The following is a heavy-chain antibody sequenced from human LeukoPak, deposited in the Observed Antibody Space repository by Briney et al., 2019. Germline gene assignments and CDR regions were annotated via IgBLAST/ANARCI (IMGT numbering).Heavy chain of an antibody. D-gene: IGHD3-3*01. CDR3: ARVKRITIFGVVIQIPNYMDV. J-gene: IGHJ6*03. CDR2: IYHSGST. V-gene: IGHV4-4*02. CDR1: GGSIGSSNW. Sequence: SGTLSLTCAVSGGSIGSSNWWSWVRQPPGKGLEWIGEIYHSGSTNYNPSLKSRVTISVDKSKNQFSLKLSSVTAADTAVYYCARVKRITIFGVVIQIPNYMDVWGKGTTVTVSS.